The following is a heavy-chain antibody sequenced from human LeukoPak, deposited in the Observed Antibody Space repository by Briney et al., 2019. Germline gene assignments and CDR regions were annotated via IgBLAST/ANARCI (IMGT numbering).Heavy chain of an antibody. CDR1: GGSISSGGYY. V-gene: IGHV4-31*03. CDR3: ARGRGYSGSYPDY. CDR2: IYYSGST. J-gene: IGHJ4*02. D-gene: IGHD1-26*01. Sequence: SQTPSLTCTVSGGSISSGGYYWSWIRQHPGKGLEWIGYIYYSGSTYYNPSLKSRVTISVDTSKNQFSLKLSSVTAADTAVYYCARGRGYSGSYPDYWGQGTLVTVSS.